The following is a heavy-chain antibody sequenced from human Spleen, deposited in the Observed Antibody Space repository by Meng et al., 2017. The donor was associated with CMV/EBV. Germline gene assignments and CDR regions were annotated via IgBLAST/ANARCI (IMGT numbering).Heavy chain of an antibody. V-gene: IGHV1-2*02. J-gene: IGHJ4*02. D-gene: IGHD6-19*01. CDR3: ARVIAVAGTAPFDF. CDR1: GYTFTDFY. Sequence: ASVKVSCKASGYTFTDFYIHWVRLAPGQGLAWMGWINPKSGDTYYAQKFQGRVTMTKDSSISTAYMELGRLRSDDTAIYYCARVIAVAGTAPFDFWGQGTLVTVSS. CDR2: INPKSGDT.